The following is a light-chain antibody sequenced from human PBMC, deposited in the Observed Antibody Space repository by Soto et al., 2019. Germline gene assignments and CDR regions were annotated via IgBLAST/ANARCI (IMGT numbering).Light chain of an antibody. CDR3: LQLNSYPLT. J-gene: IGKJ4*01. CDR1: QGISSY. Sequence: DIQLTQSPSFLSASVGDSVTITCRASQGISSYLAWYQQKPGKAPNLLIYAASTLQSGVPSRFSGSGSGTEFTLTISSLQPEDCATYYCLQLNSYPLTFGGGTKVEIK. CDR2: AAS. V-gene: IGKV1-9*01.